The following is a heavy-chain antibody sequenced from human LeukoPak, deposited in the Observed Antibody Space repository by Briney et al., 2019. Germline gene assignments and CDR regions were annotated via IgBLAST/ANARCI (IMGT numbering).Heavy chain of an antibody. J-gene: IGHJ6*02. CDR2: ISSTSGFI. Sequence: GGSLRLSCAASGFTFSSYCINWVRQAPGKGLEWVSSISSTSGFIYYADSVEGRFTISRDNAKNSLYLQMNSLRAEDTAVYYCARARVGHSDYYGMDVWAQGPRPPSP. V-gene: IGHV3-21*01. CDR1: GFTFSSYC. CDR3: ARARVGHSDYYGMDV. D-gene: IGHD2-21*01.